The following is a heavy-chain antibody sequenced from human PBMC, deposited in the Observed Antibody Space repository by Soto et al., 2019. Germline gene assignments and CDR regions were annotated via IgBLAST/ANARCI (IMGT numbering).Heavy chain of an antibody. V-gene: IGHV3-23*01. D-gene: IGHD4-17*01. Sequence: PGGSLRLSCAASGFSFSSYAMSWVRQAPGKGLEWVSAISGSGGSTYYADSVKGRFTISRDNSKNTLYLQMNSLRAEDTAVYYCAKDRPAYGAPNWFDPWGQGTLVTVSS. CDR1: GFSFSSYA. CDR2: ISGSGGST. J-gene: IGHJ5*02. CDR3: AKDRPAYGAPNWFDP.